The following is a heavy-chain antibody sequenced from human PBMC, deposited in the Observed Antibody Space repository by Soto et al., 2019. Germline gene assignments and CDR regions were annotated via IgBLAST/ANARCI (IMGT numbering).Heavy chain of an antibody. D-gene: IGHD3-16*02. CDR3: AGMITFGGVLVG. Sequence: QVLLVESGGGVVQPGRSLRLSCAASGFIFSNYDMHWVRQAPGKGLEWVAFISYDGSDKYYADSVKGRFTISRDNSKNTLFLQMNSLRVEDTAVYYCAGMITFGGVLVGWGQGTLVTVSS. CDR2: ISYDGSDK. CDR1: GFIFSNYD. J-gene: IGHJ4*02. V-gene: IGHV3-30*03.